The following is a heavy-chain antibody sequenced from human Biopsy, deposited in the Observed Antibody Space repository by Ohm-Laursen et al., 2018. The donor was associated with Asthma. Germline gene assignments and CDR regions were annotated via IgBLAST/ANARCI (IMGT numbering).Heavy chain of an antibody. J-gene: IGHJ6*02. CDR1: GDSLGSFLNYA. V-gene: IGHV1-69*01. D-gene: IGHD5-12*01. CDR2: LIPVLGTA. Sequence: SSVKVSCKASGDSLGSFLNYAISWARQAPRQGLEWMGGLIPVLGTADYAPMFEGRVTITADESTSTAYLELTSLRFEDTAVYYCARGYSGTDRIVYYYSGMEVWGQGTTVTVSS. CDR3: ARGYSGTDRIVYYYSGMEV.